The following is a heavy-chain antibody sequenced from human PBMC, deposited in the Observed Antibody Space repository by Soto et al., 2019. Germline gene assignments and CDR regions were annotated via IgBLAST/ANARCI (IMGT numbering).Heavy chain of an antibody. J-gene: IGHJ4*02. D-gene: IGHD1-26*01. CDR1: GFTFSSYA. CDR3: AKDQIWEVPHFFDY. CDR2: ISNSGGKT. Sequence: GGSLRLSCAASGFTFSSYAMSWVRQAPGKGPEWVSTISNSGGKTYYADSVKGRFTISRDISKNTLYLQMSSLRAEDTAVYYCAKDQIWEVPHFFDYWGQGTLVTVSS. V-gene: IGHV3-23*01.